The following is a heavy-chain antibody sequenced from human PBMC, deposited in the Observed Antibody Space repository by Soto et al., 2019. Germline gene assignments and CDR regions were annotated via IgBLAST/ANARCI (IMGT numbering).Heavy chain of an antibody. CDR3: ARVGYCSSSTCHTGAFDI. Sequence: PGGSLRLSCAASGFTFSSYAMHWVRQAPGKGLEWVAVISYDGSNKYYADSVKGRFTVSRDNSKNTLYLQMNSLRAEDTAVYYCARVGYCSSSTCHTGAFDIWGQGTRVTVSS. V-gene: IGHV3-30-3*01. D-gene: IGHD2-2*02. CDR1: GFTFSSYA. J-gene: IGHJ3*02. CDR2: ISYDGSNK.